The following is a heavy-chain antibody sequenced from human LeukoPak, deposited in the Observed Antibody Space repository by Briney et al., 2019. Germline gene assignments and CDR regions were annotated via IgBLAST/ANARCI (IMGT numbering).Heavy chain of an antibody. Sequence: ASVKVSCKASGYTFTSDDINWVRQATGQGLEWMGWMNPNSGNTGYAQKFQGRVTMTKNTSISTAYMELSSLRSEDTAVYYCARGEGYSYGRGDYWGQGTLVTVSS. CDR2: MNPNSGNT. J-gene: IGHJ4*02. CDR1: GYTFTSDD. CDR3: ARGEGYSYGRGDY. V-gene: IGHV1-8*01. D-gene: IGHD5-18*01.